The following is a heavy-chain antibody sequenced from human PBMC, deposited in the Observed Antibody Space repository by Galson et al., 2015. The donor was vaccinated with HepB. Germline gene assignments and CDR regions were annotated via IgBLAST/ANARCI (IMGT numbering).Heavy chain of an antibody. Sequence: SLRLSCAASGFTFSSYGMHWVRQAPGKGLEWVALISYDGSNKYYADSVKGRFTISRDKSKNILYLQMNSLRAEDTALYYCASHIYWGQGTLVTVSS. V-gene: IGHV3-30*03. CDR3: ASHIY. J-gene: IGHJ4*02. CDR1: GFTFSSYG. CDR2: ISYDGSNK.